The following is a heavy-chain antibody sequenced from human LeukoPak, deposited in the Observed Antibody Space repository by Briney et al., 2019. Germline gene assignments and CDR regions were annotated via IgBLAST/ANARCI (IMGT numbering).Heavy chain of an antibody. Sequence: WASVKVSCKASGYTFTSYAMNWVRQAPGQGLEWMGWINTNTGNPTYAQGFTGRFVFSLDTSVSTAYLQISSLKAEDTAVYYCASLIVDGYYYHAMDVWGQGTTVTVSS. J-gene: IGHJ6*02. CDR1: GYTFTSYA. CDR2: INTNTGNP. CDR3: ASLIVDGYYYHAMDV. D-gene: IGHD2-15*01. V-gene: IGHV7-4-1*02.